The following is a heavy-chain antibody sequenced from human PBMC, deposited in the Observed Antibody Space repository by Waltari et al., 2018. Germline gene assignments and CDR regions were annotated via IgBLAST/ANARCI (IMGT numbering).Heavy chain of an antibody. V-gene: IGHV1-2*06. CDR3: ARDPKGVNGDDY. Sequence: QVQLVQSGAEVKKPVASVNVSCKASGCTFTGYYMPWVRQAPGQGLEWMGRINPNSGGTNYAQKFQGRVTMTRDTSISTAYMELSRLRSDDTAVYYCARDPKGVNGDDYWGQGTLVTVSS. CDR2: INPNSGGT. J-gene: IGHJ4*02. CDR1: GCTFTGYY. D-gene: IGHD3-10*01.